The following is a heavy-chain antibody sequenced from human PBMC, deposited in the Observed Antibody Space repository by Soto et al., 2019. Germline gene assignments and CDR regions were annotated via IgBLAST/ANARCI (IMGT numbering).Heavy chain of an antibody. CDR1: EFTFNNYW. V-gene: IGHV3-74*01. CDR3: ARGIYLKYGLDV. CDR2: INTDGSTT. Sequence: EVQLVESGGGLVQPGGSLRLSCAASEFTFNNYWMHWVRQVPGKGLEWVSRINTDGSTTNYADSVMGRFTISRDNADNTVYLRMNSLRAEDTAVYYCARGIYLKYGLDVWGQGATVTVSS. D-gene: IGHD3-16*02. J-gene: IGHJ6*02.